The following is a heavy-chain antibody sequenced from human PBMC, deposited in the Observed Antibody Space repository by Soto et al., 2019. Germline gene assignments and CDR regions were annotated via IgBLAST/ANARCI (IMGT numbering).Heavy chain of an antibody. D-gene: IGHD1-1*01. CDR1: GASISGFY. CDR3: VRDGTKTLRDWFDP. J-gene: IGHJ5*02. CDR2: VYATGTT. Sequence: SETLSLTCTVSGASISGFYWSWIRKSAGKGLEWIGRVYATGTTDYNPSLKSRVMMSVDTSKKQFSLKLRSVTAADTAVYYCVRDGTKTLRDWFDPWGQGISVTV. V-gene: IGHV4-4*07.